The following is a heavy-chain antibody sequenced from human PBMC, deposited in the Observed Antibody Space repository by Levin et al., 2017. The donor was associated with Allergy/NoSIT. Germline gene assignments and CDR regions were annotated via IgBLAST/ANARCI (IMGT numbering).Heavy chain of an antibody. D-gene: IGHD1-1*01. Sequence: ASVKVSCKASGGTFSSYAISWVRQAPGQGLEWMGGIIPIFGTANYAQKFQGRVTITADESTSTAYMELSSLRSEDTAVYYCARDRVQLERNYYYYGMDVWGQGTTVTVSS. V-gene: IGHV1-69*13. CDR1: GGTFSSYA. CDR2: IIPIFGTA. CDR3: ARDRVQLERNYYYYGMDV. J-gene: IGHJ6*02.